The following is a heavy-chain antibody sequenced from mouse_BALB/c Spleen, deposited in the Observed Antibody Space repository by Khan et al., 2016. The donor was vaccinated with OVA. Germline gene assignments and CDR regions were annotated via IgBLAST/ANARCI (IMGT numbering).Heavy chain of an antibody. CDR1: AYTFTNYG. J-gene: IGHJ1*01. Sequence: QIQLVQSGPELKKPGETVKISCKASAYTFTNYGMNWVKQAPGKGLKWMGWINTYTGEPTYTDDFKGRFAFSLEPSASTAYLQINNLKNEDMATYFCARGASYWYFDVWGAGTTVTVSS. V-gene: IGHV9-1*02. CDR3: ARGASYWYFDV. CDR2: INTYTGEP.